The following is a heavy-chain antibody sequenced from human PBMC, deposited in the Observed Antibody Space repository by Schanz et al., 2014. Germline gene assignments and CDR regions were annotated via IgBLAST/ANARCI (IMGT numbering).Heavy chain of an antibody. V-gene: IGHV3-7*01. CDR2: IKQDGSEK. CDR3: ARSGVDV. D-gene: IGHD3-10*01. J-gene: IGHJ6*02. CDR1: GFTFSSYA. Sequence: EVQLVESGGALVQPGGSLRLSCVASGFTFSSYAMNWVRQAPGKGLEWVANIKQDGSEKYYVDSVKGRFTISRDNAKNSLYLQMHSLRAEDTAVYYCARSGVDVWGQGTTVTVSS.